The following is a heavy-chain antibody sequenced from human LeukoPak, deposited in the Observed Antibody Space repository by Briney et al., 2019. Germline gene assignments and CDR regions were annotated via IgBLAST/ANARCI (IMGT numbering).Heavy chain of an antibody. Sequence: SVRVSCKASGGTFSSYAISWVRQAPGQGLEWMGGIIPIFGTANYAQKFQGRVTITADESTSTAYMELSSLRSEDTAVYYCATESRVVVAGCFDYWGQGTLVTVSS. CDR1: GGTFSSYA. V-gene: IGHV1-69*13. CDR2: IIPIFGTA. J-gene: IGHJ4*02. CDR3: ATESRVVVAGCFDY. D-gene: IGHD2-15*01.